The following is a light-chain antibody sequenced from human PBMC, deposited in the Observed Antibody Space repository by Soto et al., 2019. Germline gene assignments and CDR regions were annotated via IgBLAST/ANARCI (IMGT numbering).Light chain of an antibody. J-gene: IGLJ1*01. Sequence: QSALTQPASVSGSRGQSITISCTGTSSDVGGNKYVSWYQQYPGKVPKLLINKVTNRPSGVSYRFSGSKSGNTASLTISALLAEDEADYFCASSTSDSLYVFGTGTKVTVL. CDR1: SSDVGGNKY. V-gene: IGLV2-14*01. CDR3: ASSTSDSLYV. CDR2: KVT.